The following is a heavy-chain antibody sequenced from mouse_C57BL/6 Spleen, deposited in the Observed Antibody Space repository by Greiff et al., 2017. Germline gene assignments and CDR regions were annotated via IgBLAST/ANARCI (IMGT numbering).Heavy chain of an antibody. CDR2: IWTGGGT. Sequence: VQGVESGPGLVAPSQSLSITCTVSGFSLTSYAISWVRQPPGKGLEWLGVIWTGGGTNYNSALKSRLSISKDNSKSQVFLKMNSLQTDDTARYYCARTYYDYDGAYAMDYWGQGTSVTVSS. J-gene: IGHJ4*01. D-gene: IGHD2-4*01. CDR3: ARTYYDYDGAYAMDY. V-gene: IGHV2-9-1*01. CDR1: GFSLTSYA.